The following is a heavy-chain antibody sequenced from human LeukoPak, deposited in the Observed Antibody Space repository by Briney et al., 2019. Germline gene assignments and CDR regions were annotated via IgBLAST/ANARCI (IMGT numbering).Heavy chain of an antibody. CDR2: IIPIFGTA. V-gene: IGHV1-69*13. CDR1: GGTFSSYA. Sequence: SVKVSCKASGGTFSSYAISWVRQAPGQGLEWMGGIIPIFGTANYAQKFQGRDTITADESTSTAYMELSSLRSEDTAVYYCARDAQRFSARNWFDPWGQGTLVTVSS. CDR3: ARDAQRFSARNWFDP. D-gene: IGHD3-3*01. J-gene: IGHJ5*02.